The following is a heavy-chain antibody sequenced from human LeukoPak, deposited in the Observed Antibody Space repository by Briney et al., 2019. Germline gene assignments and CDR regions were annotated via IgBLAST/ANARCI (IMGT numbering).Heavy chain of an antibody. Sequence: ASVKVSCKASGGTFSSYAISWVRQAPGQGLEWMGRIIPIFGTANYAQKFQGRVTITTDESMSTAYMELSSLRSEDTAVYYCARDILPGFDYWGQGTLVTVSS. D-gene: IGHD1-14*01. J-gene: IGHJ4*02. V-gene: IGHV1-69*05. CDR3: ARDILPGFDY. CDR2: IIPIFGTA. CDR1: GGTFSSYA.